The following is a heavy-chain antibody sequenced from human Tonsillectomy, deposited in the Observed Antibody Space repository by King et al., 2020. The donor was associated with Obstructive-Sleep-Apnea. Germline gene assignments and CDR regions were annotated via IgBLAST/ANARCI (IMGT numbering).Heavy chain of an antibody. V-gene: IGHV4-39*07. CDR2: IYYSGST. D-gene: IGHD6-19*01. CDR3: ARQLEGIAVAGTWLRGPSNFDY. CDR1: GGSISSSSYY. Sequence: QLQESGPGLVKPSETLSLTCTVSGGSISSSSYYWGWIRQPPGKGLEWIGSIYYSGSTYYNPSLKSRVTISVDTSKNQFSLKLSSVTAADTAVYYCARQLEGIAVAGTWLRGPSNFDYWGQGTLVTVCS. J-gene: IGHJ4*02.